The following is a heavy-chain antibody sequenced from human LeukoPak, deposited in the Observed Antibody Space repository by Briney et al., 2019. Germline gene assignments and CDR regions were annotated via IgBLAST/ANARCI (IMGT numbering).Heavy chain of an antibody. CDR3: ARDRGPPSYYGMDV. CDR2: ISSSSSYI. V-gene: IGHV3-21*01. Sequence: PGGSLRLSCAASGFTFSSYSMNWVGQAPGKGLEWVSSISSSSSYIYYAASVKGRFTISRDNAKNSLYMQMNSLRAEDTAVYYCARDRGPPSYYGMDVWGQGTTVTVSS. CDR1: GFTFSSYS. J-gene: IGHJ6*02.